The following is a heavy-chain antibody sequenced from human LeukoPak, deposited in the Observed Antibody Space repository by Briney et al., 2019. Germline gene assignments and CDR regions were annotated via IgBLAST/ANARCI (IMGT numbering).Heavy chain of an antibody. CDR2: IKQDGSEK. CDR3: ARDGLHAESGWYAGAQGH. Sequence: GGSLRLSCAASGFTFSSYWMSWDRQAPGKGLEWVANIKQDGSEKYYVDSVKGRFTISRDNAKNSLYLQMNSLRAEDTAVYYCARDGLHAESGWYAGAQGHWGQGTLVTVSS. CDR1: GFTFSSYW. J-gene: IGHJ4*02. V-gene: IGHV3-7*01. D-gene: IGHD6-19*01.